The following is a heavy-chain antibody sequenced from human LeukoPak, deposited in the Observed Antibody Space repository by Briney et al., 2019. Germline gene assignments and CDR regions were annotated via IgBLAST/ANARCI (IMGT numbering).Heavy chain of an antibody. CDR3: ARVSNCGGDCYYLYGMDV. D-gene: IGHD2-21*02. Sequence: GGSLRLSCAASGFTFDDYVMHWVRQAPGKGLEWVSGISWNSGSIGYADSVKGRFTISRDNAKNSLYLQMNSLRAEDTALYYCARVSNCGGDCYYLYGMDVWGQGTTVTVSS. CDR2: ISWNSGSI. CDR1: GFTFDDYV. J-gene: IGHJ6*02. V-gene: IGHV3-9*01.